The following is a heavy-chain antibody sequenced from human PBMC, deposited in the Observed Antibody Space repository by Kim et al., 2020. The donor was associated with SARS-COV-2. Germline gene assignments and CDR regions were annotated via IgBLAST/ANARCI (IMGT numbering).Heavy chain of an antibody. Sequence: SQTLSLTCAISGDSVSSNSAAWNWIRQSPSRGLEWLGRTYYRSKWYNDYAVSVKSRITINPDTSKNQFSLQLNSVTPEDTAVYYCAREGEGYCSGGSCYTNYYYYGMDVWGQGTTVTVSS. D-gene: IGHD2-15*01. V-gene: IGHV6-1*01. CDR3: AREGEGYCSGGSCYTNYYYYGMDV. CDR1: GDSVSSNSAA. J-gene: IGHJ6*02. CDR2: TYYRSKWYN.